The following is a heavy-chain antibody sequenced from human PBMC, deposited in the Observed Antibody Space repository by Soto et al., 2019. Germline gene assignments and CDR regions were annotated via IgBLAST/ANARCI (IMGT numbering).Heavy chain of an antibody. D-gene: IGHD3-10*01. Sequence: LRLSCAASGFTFSNYWMTWVRQAPGKGLEWVANIIKDGSEKSYVDSVKGRFTISRDNAKNSLYLDMKSLRVEDTAVYYCVRDWGGLGFWGQGTLVTVSS. V-gene: IGHV3-7*03. CDR2: IIKDGSEK. CDR3: VRDWGGLGF. J-gene: IGHJ4*02. CDR1: GFTFSNYW.